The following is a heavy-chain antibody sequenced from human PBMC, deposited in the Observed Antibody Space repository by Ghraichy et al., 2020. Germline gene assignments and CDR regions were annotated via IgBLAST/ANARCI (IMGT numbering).Heavy chain of an antibody. J-gene: IGHJ6*02. Sequence: ASVKVSCKASGYTFTSYAMHWVRQAPGQRLEWMGWINAGNGNTKYSQKFQGRVTITRDTSASTAYMELSSLRSEDTAVYYCARGGDSSSWYLYYGMDVWGQGTTVTVSS. CDR1: GYTFTSYA. CDR3: ARGGDSSSWYLYYGMDV. D-gene: IGHD6-13*01. V-gene: IGHV1-3*01. CDR2: INAGNGNT.